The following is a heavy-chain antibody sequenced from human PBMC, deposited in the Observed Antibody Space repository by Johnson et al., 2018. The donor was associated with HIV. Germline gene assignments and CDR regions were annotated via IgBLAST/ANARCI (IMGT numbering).Heavy chain of an antibody. CDR3: AKDRVVIAAHDAFDI. CDR2: IYSGGNT. CDR1: GFTVSSNY. Sequence: VQLVESGGGLIQPGGSLRLSCAASGFTVSSNYMSWVRQAPGKGLEWVSVIYSGGNTYYADSVKGRFTISRDNSKNTLYLQMNSLRAEDTAVYYCAKDRVVIAAHDAFDIWGQGTMVTVSS. J-gene: IGHJ3*02. V-gene: IGHV3-53*01. D-gene: IGHD2-21*01.